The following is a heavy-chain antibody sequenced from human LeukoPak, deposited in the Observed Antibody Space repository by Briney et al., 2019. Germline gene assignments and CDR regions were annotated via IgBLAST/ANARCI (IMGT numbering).Heavy chain of an antibody. V-gene: IGHV3-48*01. Sequence: GGSLNLSCPASGFTFRSYCLSWFRQPPGKGLEWVSYISTSSDAIFYADSVNGPFPISRDNANNSLYLQLNSPRVEDTAVYYRATTWGPDYWGQGTLVTVSS. CDR3: ATTWGPDY. CDR1: GFTFRSYC. J-gene: IGHJ4*02. CDR2: ISTSSDAI. D-gene: IGHD3-16*01.